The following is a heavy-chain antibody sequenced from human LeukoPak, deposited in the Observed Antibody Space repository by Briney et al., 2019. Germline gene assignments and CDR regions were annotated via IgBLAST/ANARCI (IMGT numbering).Heavy chain of an antibody. D-gene: IGHD6-25*01. CDR2: MNPDATVT. V-gene: IGHV3-74*01. Sequence: GGSLSLPCAASGFTLRTSGMTWVRQGPGKGRVWVSRMNPDATVTTYADSVKGRFAVSRDNAKNTVSLQMNSLRVEDTGVYFCVRGGFPAGGDLWGQGTLVSVSS. J-gene: IGHJ5*02. CDR3: VRGGFPAGGDL. CDR1: GFTLRTSG.